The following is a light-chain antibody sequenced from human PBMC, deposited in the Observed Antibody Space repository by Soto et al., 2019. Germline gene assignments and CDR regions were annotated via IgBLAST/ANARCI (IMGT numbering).Light chain of an antibody. CDR1: QDISNY. V-gene: IGKV1-33*01. CDR2: DAS. Sequence: DIPTTQSPSSLSASVEDRVTITCQASQDISNYLNWYQQKPGKAPKLLIYDASNLETGVPSRFSGSGSGTDFTFTISSLQPEDIATYYCQQYDNLPYTFGQGTKVDIK. J-gene: IGKJ2*01. CDR3: QQYDNLPYT.